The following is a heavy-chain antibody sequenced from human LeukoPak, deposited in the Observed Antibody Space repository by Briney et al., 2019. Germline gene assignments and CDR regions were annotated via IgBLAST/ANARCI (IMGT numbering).Heavy chain of an antibody. D-gene: IGHD4-17*01. J-gene: IGHJ1*01. CDR2: ISSSSRHI. V-gene: IGHV3-21*04. CDR1: GFTLSRYS. CDR3: VRDFSTVTTAYLHH. Sequence: PGGSLRLSCAASGFTLSRYSMNWVRQAPGKGVEWGSSISSSSRHIYYADSVKGRFTIFRDDAKNSLFLQMDSLRVEDTAMYYCVRDFSTVTTAYLHHWGQGTLLTVSS.